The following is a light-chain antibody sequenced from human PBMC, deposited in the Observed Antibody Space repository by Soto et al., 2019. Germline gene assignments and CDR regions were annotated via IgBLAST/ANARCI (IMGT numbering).Light chain of an antibody. CDR1: QSISSW. J-gene: IGKJ5*01. CDR2: KAS. Sequence: DIQMTQSPSTLSASVGPRVTITCRASQSISSWLAWYQQKPGKAPKLLIYKASTLESGVPSRFSGSGSGTDFTLTISRLEPEDFAVYYCQQYGSSPPVTFGQGTRLEIK. CDR3: QQYGSSPPVT. V-gene: IGKV1-5*03.